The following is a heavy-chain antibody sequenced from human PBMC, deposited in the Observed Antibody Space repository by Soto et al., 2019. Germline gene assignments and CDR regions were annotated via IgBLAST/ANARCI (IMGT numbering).Heavy chain of an antibody. J-gene: IGHJ4*02. D-gene: IGHD6-13*01. CDR3: ARLWGIADHDS. CDR1: GDTFKTYS. Sequence: QVQLVQYGAEVKKPGSSVKVSCKSSGDTFKTYSVSWVRQAPGQGLEWMGGVIPILGKPMYAQKFQGRVSITADESTSTVVLEVSRLISEDTAIYYGARLWGIADHDSWGQGTRVTVSP. V-gene: IGHV1-69*12. CDR2: VIPILGKP.